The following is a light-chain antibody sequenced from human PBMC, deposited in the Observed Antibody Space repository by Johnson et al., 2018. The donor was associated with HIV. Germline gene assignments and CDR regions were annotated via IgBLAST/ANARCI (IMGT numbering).Light chain of an antibody. V-gene: IGLV1-51*02. Sequence: QSALTQPPSVSAAPGRWVTVSCSGTTSNIGDHSVSWFQHLPGAAPKLLISDNDRRPSGVPDRFSGSKSASSATLDITGLQSGDEGDYYCATWDASLMTNVFGPGTKVTVL. J-gene: IGLJ1*01. CDR3: ATWDASLMTNV. CDR2: DND. CDR1: TSNIGDHS.